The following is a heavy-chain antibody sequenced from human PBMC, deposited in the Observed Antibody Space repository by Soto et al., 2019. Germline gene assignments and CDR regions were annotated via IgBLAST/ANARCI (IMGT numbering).Heavy chain of an antibody. CDR2: IYYSGST. V-gene: IGHV4-59*01. CDR1: GGSISSYY. CDR3: ARLPGYDLDY. Sequence: SETLSLTCTVSGGSISSYYWSWIRQPPGKGLEWIGYIYYSGSTNYNPSLKSRVTISVDTSKNQFSLKLSSVTAADTAVYYCARLPGYDLDYWGQGTQVTVSS. D-gene: IGHD5-12*01. J-gene: IGHJ4*02.